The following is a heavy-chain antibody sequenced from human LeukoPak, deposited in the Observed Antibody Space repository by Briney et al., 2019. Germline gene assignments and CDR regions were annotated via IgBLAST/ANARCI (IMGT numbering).Heavy chain of an antibody. CDR2: FDPEDGET. Sequence: ASVKVSCKASGYTFTGYYMHWVRQAPGKGLEWMGGFDPEDGETVYAQKFQGRVTMTEDTSTDTAYMELSSLRSEDTAVYYCGTPKVYYCGSGVEYYFDYWGQGTLVTVSS. CDR3: GTPKVYYCGSGVEYYFDY. CDR1: GYTFTGYY. D-gene: IGHD3-10*01. J-gene: IGHJ4*02. V-gene: IGHV1-24*01.